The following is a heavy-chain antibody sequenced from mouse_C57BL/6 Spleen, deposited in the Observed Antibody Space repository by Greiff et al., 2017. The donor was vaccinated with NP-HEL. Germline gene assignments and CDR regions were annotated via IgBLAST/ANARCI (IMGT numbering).Heavy chain of an antibody. D-gene: IGHD1-1*01. V-gene: IGHV1-54*01. CDR2: INPGSGGT. CDR3: ARSPLYYGSSYWFAY. CDR1: GYAFTNYL. Sequence: QVQLQQSGAELVRPGTSVKVSCKASGYAFTNYLIEWVKQRPGQGLEWIGVINPGSGGTNYNEKFKGKATLTADKSSSTAYMQLSSLTSEDSAVYCCARSPLYYGSSYWFAYWGQGTLVTVSA. J-gene: IGHJ3*01.